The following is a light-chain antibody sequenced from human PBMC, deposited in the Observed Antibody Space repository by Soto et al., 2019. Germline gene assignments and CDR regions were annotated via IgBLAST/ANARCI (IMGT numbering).Light chain of an antibody. J-gene: IGKJ5*01. Sequence: EIQITHAPSLLYDSVLDRVNLTLLASQTISRSLNWYQQKPGKAPRLLIYRASTLQSGVPSRFSGGGSGTDFTLTINSLQPEDFATYYCQKSYSHLITCGQGKRRAI. CDR3: QKSYSHLIT. V-gene: IGKV1-39*01. CDR2: RAS. CDR1: QTISRS.